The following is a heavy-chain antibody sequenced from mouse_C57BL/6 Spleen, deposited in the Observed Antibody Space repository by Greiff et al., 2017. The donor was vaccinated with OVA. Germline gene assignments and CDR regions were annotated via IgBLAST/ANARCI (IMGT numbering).Heavy chain of an antibody. CDR2: IRNKANGYTT. D-gene: IGHD3-2*02. J-gene: IGHJ4*01. V-gene: IGHV7-3*01. CDR3: ARFSGSFMDY. CDR1: GFTFTDYY. Sequence: EVQLVESGGGLVQPGGSLSLSCAASGFTFTDYYMSWVRRPPGKALEWLGFIRNKANGYTTEYSASVKGRFTISRDNSQSILYLQMNALRAEDSATYYCARFSGSFMDYWGQGTSVTVSS.